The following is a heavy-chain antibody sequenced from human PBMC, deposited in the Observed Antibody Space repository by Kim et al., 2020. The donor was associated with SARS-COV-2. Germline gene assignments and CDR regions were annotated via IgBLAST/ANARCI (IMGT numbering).Heavy chain of an antibody. V-gene: IGHV3-48*02. CDR3: AKFPRDGVMPL. J-gene: IGHJ4*02. CDR2: L. D-gene: IGHD3-16*01. Sequence: LAYADSLKGRFTISRDNAKNSVYLQMNSLRDEDTAIYYCAKFPRDGVMPLWGRGTVVTVSS.